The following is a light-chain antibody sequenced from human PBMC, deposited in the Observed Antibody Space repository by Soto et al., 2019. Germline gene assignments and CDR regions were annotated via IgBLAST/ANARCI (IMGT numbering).Light chain of an antibody. CDR1: QGISNY. J-gene: IGKJ1*01. CDR2: AAS. CDR3: QKYDSVPRT. Sequence: DIQMTQSPSSLSASIGDRVTITCRASQGISNYLAWYQQKPGKVPKLLIYAASTLQSGVPFRFSGSGSGTDFTLTISSLQPEDVATDYCQKYDSVPRTFGQGPKVEIK. V-gene: IGKV1-27*01.